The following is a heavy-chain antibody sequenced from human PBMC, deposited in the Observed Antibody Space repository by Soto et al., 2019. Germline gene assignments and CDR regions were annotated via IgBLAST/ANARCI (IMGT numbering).Heavy chain of an antibody. J-gene: IGHJ6*02. CDR3: AREYSSSWYSYGMDV. Sequence: GASVKVSCKASGYTFTGYYMHWVRQAPGQGLEWMGWINPNSGGTNYAQKFQGWVTMTRDTSISTAYMDLSRLRSDDTAVYYCAREYSSSWYSYGMDVWGQGTTVTVSS. V-gene: IGHV1-2*04. D-gene: IGHD6-13*01. CDR1: GYTFTGYY. CDR2: INPNSGGT.